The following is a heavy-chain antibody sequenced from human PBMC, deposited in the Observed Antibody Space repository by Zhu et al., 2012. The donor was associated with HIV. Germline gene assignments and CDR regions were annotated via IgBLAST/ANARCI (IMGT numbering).Heavy chain of an antibody. Sequence: QVQLQESGPGLVKPSETLPLTCSVSGGSTSSHYWSWIRQPPGKGLEWIGYVYYTGTTNYNPSLKSRVTISLDMSKNQFSLKLTSVTAADTAVYYCARLRDTSGYYYPFDYWGQGTLVTVS. CDR1: GGSTSSHY. D-gene: IGHD3-22*01. J-gene: IGHJ4*02. V-gene: IGHV4-59*11. CDR3: ARLRDTSGYYYPFDY. CDR2: VYYTGTT.